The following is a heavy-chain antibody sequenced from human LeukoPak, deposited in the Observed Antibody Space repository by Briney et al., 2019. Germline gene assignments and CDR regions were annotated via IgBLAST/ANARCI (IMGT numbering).Heavy chain of an antibody. J-gene: IGHJ2*01. V-gene: IGHV4-39*02. Sequence: SETLSLTCTVSGGSISSSSYYWGWIRQPPGKGLEWIGSIYYSGSTYYNPSLKSRVTISVDTSKNQFSLKLSSVTAADTAVYYCARERTIRYFDLWGRGTLVTVSS. D-gene: IGHD4/OR15-4a*01. CDR3: ARERTIRYFDL. CDR2: IYYSGST. CDR1: GGSISSSSYY.